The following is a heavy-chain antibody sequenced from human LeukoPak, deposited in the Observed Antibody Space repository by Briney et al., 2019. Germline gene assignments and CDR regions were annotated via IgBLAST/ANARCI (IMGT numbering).Heavy chain of an antibody. V-gene: IGHV4-39*07. CDR3: ARVRVSSGHHPWYFDY. J-gene: IGHJ4*02. Sequence: PSETLSLTCTVSGGSISSSSYYWGWIRQPPGKGLEWIGSIYYSGSTYYNPSLKSRVTISVDTSKNQFSLKLSSVTAADTAVYYCARVRVSSGHHPWYFDYWGQGTLVTVTS. D-gene: IGHD3-22*01. CDR2: IYYSGST. CDR1: GGSISSSSYY.